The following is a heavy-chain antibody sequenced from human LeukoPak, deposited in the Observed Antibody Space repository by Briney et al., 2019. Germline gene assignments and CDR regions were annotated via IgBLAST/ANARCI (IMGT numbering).Heavy chain of an antibody. CDR3: ARDCRLNCARQPGFDS. V-gene: IGHV3-11*06. D-gene: IGHD1-1*01. CDR1: GFTFSDYY. J-gene: IGHJ5*01. CDR2: ISSSSSYT. Sequence: GGSLRLSCAASGFTFSDYYMSWIRQAPGKGLEWVSYISSSSSYTNYADSVKGRFTISRDNAKNSLYLQMNSLRAEDTAVYYCARDCRLNCARQPGFDSWGQGTLVTVSS.